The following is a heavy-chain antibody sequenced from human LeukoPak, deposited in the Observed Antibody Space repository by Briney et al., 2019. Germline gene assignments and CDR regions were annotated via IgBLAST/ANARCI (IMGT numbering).Heavy chain of an antibody. J-gene: IGHJ5*02. D-gene: IGHD2-2*01. CDR2: INPNSGGT. Sequence: ASVKVSCKASGYTFTGYYMHWVRQAPGQGLEWMGWINPNSGGTNYAQKFQGWVTMTRDTSISTAYKELSRLRSDDTAVYYCARGRRVVVPAVKGDWFDPWGQGTLVTVSS. CDR1: GYTFTGYY. V-gene: IGHV1-2*04. CDR3: ARGRRVVVPAVKGDWFDP.